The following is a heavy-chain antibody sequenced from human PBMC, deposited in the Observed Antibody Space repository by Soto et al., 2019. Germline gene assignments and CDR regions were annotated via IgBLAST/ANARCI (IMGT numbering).Heavy chain of an antibody. CDR3: ARAAPYFDY. Sequence: QVQLVESGGGVVQPGRSLRLSCAASGFTFSSYAMHWVRQTPGKGLEWVAVISYDGRNKYYADSVKGRFTISRDNSKNTLYLQINSLRTEDTAVYYCARAAPYFDYWGQGTLVTVSS. V-gene: IGHV3-30*04. J-gene: IGHJ4*02. CDR2: ISYDGRNK. CDR1: GFTFSSYA.